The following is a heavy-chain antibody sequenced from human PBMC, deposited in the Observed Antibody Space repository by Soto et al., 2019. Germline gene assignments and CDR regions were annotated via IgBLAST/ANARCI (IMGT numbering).Heavy chain of an antibody. CDR1: GGTFSSYA. Sequence: GASVKVSCKASGGTFSSYAISWVRQAPGQGLEWMGGIIPIFGTANYAQKFQGRVTITADESTSTAYMELSSLRSEDTAVYYCARVRRSITIFGVARAPDYYYYGMDVWGQGTTVTVSS. CDR2: IIPIFGTA. V-gene: IGHV1-69*13. J-gene: IGHJ6*02. D-gene: IGHD3-3*01. CDR3: ARVRRSITIFGVARAPDYYYYGMDV.